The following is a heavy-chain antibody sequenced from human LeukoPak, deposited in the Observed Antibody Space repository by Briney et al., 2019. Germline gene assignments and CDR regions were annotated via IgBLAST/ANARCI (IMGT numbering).Heavy chain of an antibody. CDR3: AKAHYYGSGSYYNVVGMDV. V-gene: IGHV3-23*01. Sequence: SGGSLRLSCAASGFTFSSYAMSWVRQAPGKGLEWVSAISGSGGSTYYADSVKGRFTISRDNSKNTLYLQMNSLRAKDTAVYYCAKAHYYGSGSYYNVVGMDVWGQGTTVTVSS. D-gene: IGHD3-10*01. CDR2: ISGSGGST. J-gene: IGHJ6*02. CDR1: GFTFSSYA.